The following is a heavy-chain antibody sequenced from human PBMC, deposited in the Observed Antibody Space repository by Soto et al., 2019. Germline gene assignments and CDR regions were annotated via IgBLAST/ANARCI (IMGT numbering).Heavy chain of an antibody. CDR2: IIPIFGTA. J-gene: IGHJ5*02. CDR3: AEGEGHSITGTSRNWFDP. CDR1: GGTFSSYA. V-gene: IGHV1-69*12. D-gene: IGHD1-7*01. Sequence: QVQLVQSGAEVKKPGSSVKVSCKASGGTFSSYAISWVRQAPGQGLEWMGGIIPIFGTANYAQKFQGRVTITADESTSTAYMELSSLRSEDTAVFYCAEGEGHSITGTSRNWFDPWGQGTLVTVSS.